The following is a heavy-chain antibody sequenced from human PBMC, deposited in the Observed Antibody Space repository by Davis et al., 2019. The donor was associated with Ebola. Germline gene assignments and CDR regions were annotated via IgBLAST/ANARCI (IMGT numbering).Heavy chain of an antibody. J-gene: IGHJ3*02. Sequence: GESLKISCAASGFTFSGSTMHWVRQASGKGLEWVGRIRSKANSYATAYAASVKDRFTFSRDASKNTAYLQMNSLKSEDTAVYYCATIRRPITGMDDGFDIWGQGTMVTVSS. CDR1: GFTFSGST. CDR2: IRSKANSYAT. CDR3: ATIRRPITGMDDGFDI. V-gene: IGHV3-73*01. D-gene: IGHD1-20*01.